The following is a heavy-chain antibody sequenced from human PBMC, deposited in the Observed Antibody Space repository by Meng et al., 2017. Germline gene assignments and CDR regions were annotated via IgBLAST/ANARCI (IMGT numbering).Heavy chain of an antibody. D-gene: IGHD6-13*01. CDR1: GCTFSSYA. Sequence: GESLMFSCAASGCTFSSYAMHWVRQAPGKGLEWVAVISYDGSNKYYADSVKGRFTISRDNSKNTLYLQMTSMIAEDTAVYYCARDLEAAAGNPYDYWGQGTMVTVSS. CDR3: ARDLEAAAGNPYDY. J-gene: IGHJ4*02. CDR2: ISYDGSNK. V-gene: IGHV3-30*04.